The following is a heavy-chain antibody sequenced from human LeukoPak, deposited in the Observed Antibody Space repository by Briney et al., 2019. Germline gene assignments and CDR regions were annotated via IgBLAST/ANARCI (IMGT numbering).Heavy chain of an antibody. V-gene: IGHV3-74*01. D-gene: IGHD2-2*01. CDR3: ATDVPAVTIFGY. CDR2: INSDGSST. Sequence: PGVPLRLSCAASGFTFSTYWMHWVRQAPGTGLVWVSLINSDGSSTNYAVCVKGRFTISRDNAKNTLYLQMNSLRAEDTAVYYCATDVPAVTIFGYWGQGTLVTVSS. J-gene: IGHJ4*02. CDR1: GFTFSTYW.